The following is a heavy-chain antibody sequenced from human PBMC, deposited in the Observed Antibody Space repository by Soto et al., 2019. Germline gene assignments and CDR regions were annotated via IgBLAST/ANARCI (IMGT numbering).Heavy chain of an antibody. CDR3: ARNVDPYGMDV. CDR1: GYTFTSYY. V-gene: IGHV1-46*01. CDR2: INPSGGST. Sequence: QVQLVQSGAEVKKPGASVKVSCKASGYTFTSYYMLWVRQAPGQGLEWMGIINPSGGSTSYAQKFQGRVTMSRDTSTSTVYMELSSLRSEDTAVYYCARNVDPYGMDVWGQGTTVTVSS. J-gene: IGHJ6*02. D-gene: IGHD1-1*01.